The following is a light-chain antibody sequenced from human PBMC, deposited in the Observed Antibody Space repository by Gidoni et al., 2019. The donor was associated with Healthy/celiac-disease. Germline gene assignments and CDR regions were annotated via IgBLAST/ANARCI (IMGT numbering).Light chain of an antibody. CDR1: QSVVYSSNNKNY. J-gene: IGKJ2*01. V-gene: IGKV4-1*01. Sequence: DIVMTQSPDSLAVSLGERATINCQSSQSVVYSSNNKNYLAWSQQKPGQPPKLLMYWASTRESGVPDRFSGSGSGTDFTLTISSLQAEDVAVYYCQQYYSTPYTFGQGTKLEIK. CDR3: QQYYSTPYT. CDR2: WAS.